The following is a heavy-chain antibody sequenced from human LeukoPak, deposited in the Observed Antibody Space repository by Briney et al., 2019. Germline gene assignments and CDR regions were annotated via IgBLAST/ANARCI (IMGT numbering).Heavy chain of an antibody. CDR1: GVSISSSSSIC. J-gene: IGHJ4*02. CDR3: ARNGGNSDYDY. Sequence: SETLSLTCAVSGVSISSSSSICWTWVRQPPGEGLEWIGEIYHNGATNYNPSLKSRVTMLLGKSKNQFFLKLNSVTAADTAVYYCARNGGNSDYDYWGQGTLVTVSA. D-gene: IGHD4-23*01. CDR2: IYHNGAT. V-gene: IGHV4-4*02.